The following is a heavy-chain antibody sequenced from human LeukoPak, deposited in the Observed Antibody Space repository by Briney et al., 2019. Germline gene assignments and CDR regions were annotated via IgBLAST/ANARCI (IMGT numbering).Heavy chain of an antibody. CDR2: IYYSGST. V-gene: IGHV4-59*08. Sequence: SETLSLTCTVSGGSISSYYRSWIRQPPGKGLEWIGNIYYSGSTNYNPSLKSRVTISVDTSKNQFSLKLSSVTAADTAVYYCARLALLSGYYYAFDYWGQGTLVTVSS. D-gene: IGHD5-12*01. J-gene: IGHJ4*02. CDR3: ARLALLSGYYYAFDY. CDR1: GGSISSYY.